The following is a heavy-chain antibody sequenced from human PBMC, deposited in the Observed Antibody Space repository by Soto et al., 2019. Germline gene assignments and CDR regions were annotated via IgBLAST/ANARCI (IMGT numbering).Heavy chain of an antibody. Sequence: GESLKISCKGSGYSFTNYWIGWVRQMPGKSLEWKGIIYPGDSVTRYSPTFQGQVTISADKSISTAYLQWSSLKASYTAIYYCATQLSIYSSGWSFDYWGQGTLVTVSS. CDR1: GYSFTNYW. J-gene: IGHJ4*02. D-gene: IGHD6-19*01. V-gene: IGHV5-51*01. CDR3: ATQLSIYSSGWSFDY. CDR2: IYPGDSVT.